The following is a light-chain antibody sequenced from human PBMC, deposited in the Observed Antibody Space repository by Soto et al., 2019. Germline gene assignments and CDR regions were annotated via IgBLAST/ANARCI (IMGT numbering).Light chain of an antibody. V-gene: IGKV3-11*01. CDR3: QQRSNWPKLT. J-gene: IGKJ4*01. Sequence: ESGVTQSPATLALCPGERATLSCSASQSVSSYLAWYQQKPGQAPRLLIYDASNRASGIPARFSGSGSGTDFTLTISSIEPEDFAVYYCQQRSNWPKLTFGGGTKVDIK. CDR1: QSVSSY. CDR2: DAS.